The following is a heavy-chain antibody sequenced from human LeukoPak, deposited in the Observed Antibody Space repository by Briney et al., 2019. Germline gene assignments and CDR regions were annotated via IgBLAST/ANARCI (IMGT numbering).Heavy chain of an antibody. CDR1: GYSFTSYW. CDR2: IYPGDSDA. CDR3: ARSFHCSGGSCYLNWFDP. D-gene: IGHD2-15*01. V-gene: IGHV5-51*01. Sequence: GESLKISCKGSGYSFTSYWIGWVRQMPGKGLEWMGIIYPGDSDARYSPSFQGQVTISADKSISTAYLQWSSLKASDTAMYYCARSFHCSGGSCYLNWFDPWGQGTLATVSS. J-gene: IGHJ5*02.